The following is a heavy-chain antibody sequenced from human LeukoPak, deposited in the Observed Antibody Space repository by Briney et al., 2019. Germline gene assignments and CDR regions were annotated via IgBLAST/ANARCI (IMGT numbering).Heavy chain of an antibody. Sequence: GGSLRLSCAASGFTVSSNYMSWVRQAPGKGLEWVSVIYSGGSTYYADSVKGRFTISRDNSKNTLYLQMNSLRAEDTAVYYCAKEYYDFWSGYSHWGQGTLVTVSS. J-gene: IGHJ4*02. V-gene: IGHV3-53*01. D-gene: IGHD3-3*01. CDR1: GFTVSSNY. CDR3: AKEYYDFWSGYSH. CDR2: IYSGGST.